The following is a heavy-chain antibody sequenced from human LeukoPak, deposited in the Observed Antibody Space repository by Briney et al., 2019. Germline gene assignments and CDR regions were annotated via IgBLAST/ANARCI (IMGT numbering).Heavy chain of an antibody. CDR3: ARMILREGFYFDS. V-gene: IGHV4-39*01. CDR2: VQDGGFT. Sequence: SETLSLTCTASGGCFISTSHYWGWVRQSPGKGLQWIGSVQDGGFTYYKPSFKSRATISLDTSKNLLSLNVTSVTAADAAVYYCARMILREGFYFDSWGQGTLVTVSS. J-gene: IGHJ4*02. D-gene: IGHD3-16*01. CDR1: GGCFISTSHY.